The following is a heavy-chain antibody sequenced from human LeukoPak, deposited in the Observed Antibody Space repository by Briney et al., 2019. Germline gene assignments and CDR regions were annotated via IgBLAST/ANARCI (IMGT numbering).Heavy chain of an antibody. Sequence: SETLSLSCAVYGGSFSGYYWSWIRQPPGKGLEWIGEINHSGSTNYNPSLKSRVTISVDTSKNQFSLKLSSVTAADTAVYYCARGVGYCSGGSCYAHADYFDYWGQGTLVTVSS. J-gene: IGHJ4*02. D-gene: IGHD2-15*01. CDR2: INHSGST. CDR1: GGSFSGYY. CDR3: ARGVGYCSGGSCYAHADYFDY. V-gene: IGHV4-34*01.